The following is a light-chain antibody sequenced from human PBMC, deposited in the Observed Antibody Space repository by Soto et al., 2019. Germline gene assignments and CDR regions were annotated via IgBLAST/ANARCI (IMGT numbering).Light chain of an antibody. CDR1: QSIANS. J-gene: IGKJ1*01. CDR3: QQYGGAPRT. CDR2: GAS. V-gene: IGKV3-20*01. Sequence: EIVLTQSPGTLSLSPGERASLSCRASQSIANSLAWYQQKPGQAPRLLIFGASNRATGIPDRFSGSGFGTDFTLSISRLELEDCAVYHCQQYGGAPRTFGQGTKVERK.